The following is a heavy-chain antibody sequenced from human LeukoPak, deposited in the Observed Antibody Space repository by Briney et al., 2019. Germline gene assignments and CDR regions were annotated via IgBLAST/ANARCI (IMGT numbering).Heavy chain of an antibody. CDR2: ISDSGDTT. V-gene: IGHV3-23*01. CDR1: GFAFSSQA. D-gene: IGHD3-9*01. Sequence: PGGSLRLSCAASGFAFSSQAMGWVRQAPGKGLEWVSVISDSGDTTYYADSVKGRFTISRDTSKNTLFLQMNSLRVEDTATYYCAKYAFRYFDYWGQGTLVTVSS. J-gene: IGHJ4*02. CDR3: AKYAFRYFDY.